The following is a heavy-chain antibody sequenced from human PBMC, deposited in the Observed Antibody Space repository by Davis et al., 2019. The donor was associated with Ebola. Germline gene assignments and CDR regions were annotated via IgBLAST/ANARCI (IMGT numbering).Heavy chain of an antibody. CDR3: AKVSVIAAAGTLDY. J-gene: IGHJ4*02. Sequence: PGGSLRLSCAASGFTFSSYGMHWVRQAPGKGLEWVAFIRYDGSNKYYADSVKGRFTISRDNSKNTLYLQMNSLRAEDTAVYYCAKVSVIAAAGTLDYWGQGTLVTVSS. CDR2: IRYDGSNK. CDR1: GFTFSSYG. D-gene: IGHD6-13*01. V-gene: IGHV3-30*02.